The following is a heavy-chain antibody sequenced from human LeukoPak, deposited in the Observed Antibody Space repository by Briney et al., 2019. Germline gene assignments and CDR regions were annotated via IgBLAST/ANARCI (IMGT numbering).Heavy chain of an antibody. CDR1: GFTFSTYR. CDR3: ARDKDVYFDY. Sequence: PGGSLRLSCVGTGFTFSTYRMNWVRQAPGKGLEWVSSTSSSSSYIYYADSVKGRITISRDNAKNPLYLQMNSLRVEDTAVYYCARDKDVYFDYWGQGTLVTVSS. J-gene: IGHJ4*02. CDR2: TSSSSSYI. V-gene: IGHV3-21*01.